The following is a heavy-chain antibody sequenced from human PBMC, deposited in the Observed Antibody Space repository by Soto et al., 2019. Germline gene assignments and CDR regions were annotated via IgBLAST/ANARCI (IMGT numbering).Heavy chain of an antibody. J-gene: IGHJ4*02. CDR2: ISSDGKSE. V-gene: IGHV3-30*18. Sequence: SLRLSCAASGFTFSTYGMHWVRQPPGKGLEWVAVISSDGKSEHYADPVKGRFSISRDNSKNTLSLQMNSLRVEDTAVYYCAKTITTYSGDSRGRGALVDYWGQGTLVT. D-gene: IGHD3-22*01. CDR3: AKTITTYSGDSRGRGALVDY. CDR1: GFTFSTYG.